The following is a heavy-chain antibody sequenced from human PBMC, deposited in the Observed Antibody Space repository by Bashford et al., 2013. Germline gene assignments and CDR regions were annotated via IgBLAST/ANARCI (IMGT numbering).Heavy chain of an antibody. CDR1: GGSISSVGYY. V-gene: IGHV4-31*03. J-gene: IGHJ6*02. CDR2: IYYSGST. CDR3: AREVGYYGSGSYFPLPLINYYYYGMDV. Sequence: SETLSLTCTVSGGSISSVGYYWSWIRQHPTKGLERIGYIYYSGSTYYNPSLKSRVTISIDTSKNQFSLNLTSVTAADTAVYYCAREVGYYGSGSYFPLPLINYYYYGMDVWGQGTTVTVSS. D-gene: IGHD3-10*01.